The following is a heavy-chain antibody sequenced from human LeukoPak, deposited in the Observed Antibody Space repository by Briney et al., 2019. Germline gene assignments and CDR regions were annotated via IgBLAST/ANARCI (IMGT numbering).Heavy chain of an antibody. V-gene: IGHV4-30-4*01. CDR2: IYYSGST. Sequence: ASETLSLTCTVSGGSISSGDYYWSWLRQPPGKGLEWIGYIYYSGSTYYNPSLKSRVTISVDTSKNRFSLKLSSVTAADTAVYYCARGGGYSYGYYFDYWGQGTLVTVSS. J-gene: IGHJ4*02. CDR3: ARGGGYSYGYYFDY. D-gene: IGHD5-18*01. CDR1: GGSISSGDYY.